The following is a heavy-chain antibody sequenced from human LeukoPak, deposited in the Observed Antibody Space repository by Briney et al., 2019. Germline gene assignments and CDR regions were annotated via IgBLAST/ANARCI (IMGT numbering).Heavy chain of an antibody. CDR2: IKQDGSEK. V-gene: IGHV3-7*01. Sequence: PGGSLRLSCAASGFTFSSYWMSWVRQAPGKGLEWVANIKQDGSEKYYADSVKGPFTISRDNSKNTLYLQMNSLRAEDTAVYYCAKDSRPGTSGNDAFDIWGQGTMVTVSS. CDR3: AKDSRPGTSGNDAFDI. D-gene: IGHD1-1*01. J-gene: IGHJ3*02. CDR1: GFTFSSYW.